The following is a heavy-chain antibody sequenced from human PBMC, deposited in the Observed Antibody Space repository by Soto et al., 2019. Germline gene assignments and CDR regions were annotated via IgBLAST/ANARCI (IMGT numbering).Heavy chain of an antibody. V-gene: IGHV3-30-3*01. CDR2: ISYDGSNE. CDR1: GFTFSNFP. D-gene: IGHD6-19*01. J-gene: IGHJ4*02. CDR3: ARGGLGSGWYHFDS. Sequence: QVQLVESGGGVVQPGRSLRLSCAASGFTFSNFPIHWVRQAPGKGLEWVTVISYDGSNEYYADSVKGLFTISRDNSKNTLYLQMNSLRPEDSGLYFCARGGLGSGWYHFDSWGQGTLVTVSS.